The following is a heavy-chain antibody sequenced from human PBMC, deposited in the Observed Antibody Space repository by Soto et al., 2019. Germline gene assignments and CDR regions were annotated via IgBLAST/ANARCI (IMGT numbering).Heavy chain of an antibody. CDR3: AKGLYYYDSSGYYYDNGGFDY. Sequence: GGSLRLSCAASGFTFSSYAMSWVRQAPGKGLEWVSVISGSGGSTYYADSVKGRFTISRDNSKNTLYLQMNSLRAEDTAVYYCAKGLYYYDSSGYYYDNGGFDYWGQGTLVTVSS. CDR2: ISGSGGST. CDR1: GFTFSSYA. V-gene: IGHV3-23*01. D-gene: IGHD3-22*01. J-gene: IGHJ4*02.